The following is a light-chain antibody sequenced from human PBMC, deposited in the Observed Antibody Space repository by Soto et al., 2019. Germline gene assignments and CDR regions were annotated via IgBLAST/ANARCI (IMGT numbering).Light chain of an antibody. CDR1: NIGSKS. Sequence: SYELTQPPSVSVAPGQTARITCGGKNIGSKSVHWYQQKPGQAPVLVVYDDSDRPSGIPERFSGSNSGNTATLTISRVEAGDEADYYCQVWDSSSDHVVFGGGNKLTVL. CDR2: DDS. J-gene: IGLJ2*01. CDR3: QVWDSSSDHVV. V-gene: IGLV3-21*02.